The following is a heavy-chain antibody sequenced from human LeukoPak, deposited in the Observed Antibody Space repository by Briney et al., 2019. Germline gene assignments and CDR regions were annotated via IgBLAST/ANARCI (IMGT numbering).Heavy chain of an antibody. D-gene: IGHD6-13*01. Sequence: ASVKVSCKASGGTFTGYYMHWVRQAPGQGLEWMGWINPNSGGTNYAQKFQGRVTMTRDTSISTAYMELSRLRSDDTAVYYCATIQYSSSWYKRFDYWGQGTLVTVSS. V-gene: IGHV1-2*02. CDR2: INPNSGGT. J-gene: IGHJ4*02. CDR3: ATIQYSSSWYKRFDY. CDR1: GGTFTGYY.